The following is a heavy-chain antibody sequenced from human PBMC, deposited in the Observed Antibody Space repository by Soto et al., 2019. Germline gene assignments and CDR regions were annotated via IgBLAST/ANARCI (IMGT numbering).Heavy chain of an antibody. CDR2: ISSSGSTI. J-gene: IGHJ6*03. D-gene: IGHD6-6*01. Sequence: QVQLVESGGGLVKPGGSLRLSCAASGFTFSDYYMSWIRQAPGKGLEWVSYISSSGSTIYYADSVKGRFTLSRDNAKNSLYLQMNSLRAEDTAVYYCARDEPSPPEYSSSSGYYYYYMDVWGKGTTVTVSS. CDR1: GFTFSDYY. V-gene: IGHV3-11*01. CDR3: ARDEPSPPEYSSSSGYYYYYMDV.